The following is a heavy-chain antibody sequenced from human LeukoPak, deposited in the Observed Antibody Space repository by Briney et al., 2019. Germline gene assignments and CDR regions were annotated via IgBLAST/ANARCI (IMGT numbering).Heavy chain of an antibody. V-gene: IGHV3-7*04. CDR3: AKDDEGYY. J-gene: IGHJ4*02. CDR1: GFTFSKSW. Sequence: GGSLRLSCAASGFTFSKSWMSWLRQTPEKGLEWVANIKEDGSAKYYVDSVKGRFTISKDNAKNSLYLQMNSLRAEDTAVYYCAKDDEGYYWGQGILVTVSS. CDR2: IKEDGSAK. D-gene: IGHD3-3*01.